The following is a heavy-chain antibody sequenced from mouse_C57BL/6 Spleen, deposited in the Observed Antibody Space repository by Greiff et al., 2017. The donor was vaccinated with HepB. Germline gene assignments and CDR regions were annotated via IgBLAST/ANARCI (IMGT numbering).Heavy chain of an antibody. V-gene: IGHV14-3*01. J-gene: IGHJ4*01. Sequence: EVQLQQSVAELVRPGASVKLSCTASGFNIKNTYMHWVKQRPEQGLEWIGRIDPANGNTKYAPKFQGKATITADTSSNTAYLQLSSLTSEATAIYYCARRGDSSGYDYYAMDYWGQGTSVTVSS. CDR3: ARRGDSSGYDYYAMDY. CDR2: IDPANGNT. D-gene: IGHD3-2*02. CDR1: GFNIKNTY.